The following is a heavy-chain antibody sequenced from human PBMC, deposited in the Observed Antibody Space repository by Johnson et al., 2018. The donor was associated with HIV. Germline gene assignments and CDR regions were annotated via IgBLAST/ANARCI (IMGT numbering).Heavy chain of an antibody. CDR1: GFTFSSYA. CDR2: ISYDGSNK. J-gene: IGHJ3*02. CDR3: ASEIYRPRPSSSWDVGAFDI. V-gene: IGHV3-30-3*01. D-gene: IGHD6-13*01. Sequence: QVQLVESGGGLVKPGGSLRLSCAASGFTFSSYAMHWVRQAPGKGLEWVAVISYDGSNKYYADSVKGRFTISRDNSKNTLYLQMNSLRAEDTAVYYCASEIYRPRPSSSWDVGAFDIWGQGTMVTVSS.